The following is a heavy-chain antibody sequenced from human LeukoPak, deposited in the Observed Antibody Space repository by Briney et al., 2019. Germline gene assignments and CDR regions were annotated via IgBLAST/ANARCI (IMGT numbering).Heavy chain of an antibody. CDR1: GGSFSGYY. CDR2: INHSGST. CDR3: ARHKGLRYGARYNAFDI. Sequence: PSETLSLTCAVYGGSFSGYYWSWIRQPPGKGLEWIGEINHSGSTNYNPSLKSRVTISVDTSKNQFSLKLSSVTAADTAVYYCARHKGLRYGARYNAFDIWGQGTMVTVSS. V-gene: IGHV4-34*01. J-gene: IGHJ3*02. D-gene: IGHD5-12*01.